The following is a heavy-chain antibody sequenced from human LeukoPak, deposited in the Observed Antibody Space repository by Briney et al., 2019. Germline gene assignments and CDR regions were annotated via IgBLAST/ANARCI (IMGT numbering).Heavy chain of an antibody. D-gene: IGHD4-17*01. CDR2: VSSSSNYI. CDR1: GFTFSTYS. V-gene: IGHV3-21*01. CDR3: AREYGDYANYFDF. Sequence: GGSLRLSCAASGFTFSTYSMNWVRQAPGQGLEWVSSVSSSSNYIYYADSVKGRFTISRDNAKNSLFLQMNSLRAEDTAMYYCAREYGDYANYFDFWGEGTLVTVSS. J-gene: IGHJ4*02.